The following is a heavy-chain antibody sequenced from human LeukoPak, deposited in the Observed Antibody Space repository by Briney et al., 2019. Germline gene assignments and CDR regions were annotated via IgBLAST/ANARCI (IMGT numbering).Heavy chain of an antibody. CDR1: GFTVSSNY. Sequence: GGSLRLSCAASGFTVSSNYMNRVRQAPGKGLEWVSVIYSGGGTYYADSVRGRFTISRDNFKNTLYLQMNSLRAEDTTVYYCARVPSSGWGRLDVWGQGTTVTVSS. V-gene: IGHV3-53*01. D-gene: IGHD6-19*01. CDR2: IYSGGGT. CDR3: ARVPSSGWGRLDV. J-gene: IGHJ6*02.